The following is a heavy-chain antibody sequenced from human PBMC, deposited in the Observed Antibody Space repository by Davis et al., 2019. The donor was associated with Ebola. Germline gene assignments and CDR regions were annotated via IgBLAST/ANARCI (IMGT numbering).Heavy chain of an antibody. CDR1: GFTFSSYA. CDR2: ISTNGKTT. D-gene: IGHD1-26*01. CDR3: AKVSGSRGF. Sequence: GESLKISCSASGFTFSSYAMHWVRQAPGKGLESVSRISTNGKTTYYAESVKGRFTISRDNSKGTLYLQVRSLTPEDTAVYYCAKVSGSRGFWGQGTMVTVSS. J-gene: IGHJ3*01. V-gene: IGHV3-64D*06.